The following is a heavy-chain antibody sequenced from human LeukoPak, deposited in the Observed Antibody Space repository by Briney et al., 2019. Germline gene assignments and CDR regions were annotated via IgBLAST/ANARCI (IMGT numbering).Heavy chain of an antibody. CDR2: IIPIFGTA. CDR1: GYTFTSYG. CDR3: ARDGYGDYGGYFDY. Sequence: SVKVSCKASGYTFTSYGISWVRQAPGQGLEWMGGIIPIFGTANYAQKFQGRVTITADESTSTAYMELSSLRSEDTAVYYCARDGYGDYGGYFDYWGQGTLVTVSS. D-gene: IGHD4-17*01. V-gene: IGHV1-69*13. J-gene: IGHJ4*02.